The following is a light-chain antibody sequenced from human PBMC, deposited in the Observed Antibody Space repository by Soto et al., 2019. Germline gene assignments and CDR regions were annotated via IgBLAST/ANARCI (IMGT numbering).Light chain of an antibody. Sequence: QSVLTQPPSVSAAPGQKVTVSCSGSSSNIGNNYVSWYQQLPGTAPKLLIYDNNKRPSGIPDRFSGSKSGTSATLVITGLQTGDEADHYCGTWDNSLTTGGVFGTGTKVTVL. CDR3: GTWDNSLTTGGV. CDR2: DNN. V-gene: IGLV1-51*01. CDR1: SSNIGNNY. J-gene: IGLJ1*01.